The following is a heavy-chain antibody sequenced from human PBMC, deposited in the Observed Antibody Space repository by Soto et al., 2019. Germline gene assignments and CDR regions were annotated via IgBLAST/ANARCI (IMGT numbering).Heavy chain of an antibody. CDR3: ARGAFGARTTNNDSWFDP. D-gene: IGHD3-3*01. CDR1: GGSFSGYY. V-gene: IGHV4-34*01. J-gene: IGHJ5*02. CDR2: INNSGST. Sequence: QVQLQQWGAGLLKPSETLSLTCAVYGGSFSGYYCSWIRQPPGKGPEWIGEINNSGSTNYNPSLKRRATITGDTAKNQYSRKQSHGTDADTAMYYCARGAFGARTTNNDSWFDPWGHGTQVTASA.